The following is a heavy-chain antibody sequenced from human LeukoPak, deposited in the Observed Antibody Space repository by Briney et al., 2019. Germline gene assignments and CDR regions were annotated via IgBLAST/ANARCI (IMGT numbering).Heavy chain of an antibody. Sequence: ASVKVSCKASGGTFSSYAISWVRQAPGQGLEWMGGIIPIFGTANYAQMFQGRVTITADKSTSTAYMELSSLRSEDTAVYYCARSGYCSSTSCYRVRYYYYMDVWGKGTTVTVSS. CDR1: GGTFSSYA. J-gene: IGHJ6*03. D-gene: IGHD2-2*02. CDR2: IIPIFGTA. CDR3: ARSGYCSSTSCYRVRYYYYMDV. V-gene: IGHV1-69*06.